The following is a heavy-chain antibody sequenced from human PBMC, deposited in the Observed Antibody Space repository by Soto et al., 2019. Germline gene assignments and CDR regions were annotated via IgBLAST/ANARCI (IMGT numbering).Heavy chain of an antibody. CDR1: GGCSTSSY. CDR3: ARASLAEGPEAY. D-gene: IGHD6-19*01. CDR2: IYGSGST. Sequence: NPSETLSLTCSVAGGCSTSSYWNWIRQPPGKGLEWVGHIYGSGSTNYNPSLQSRVTISVDTSKIQFSLSLTSVNAADTAAYYCARASLAEGPEAYWGQGILVTVS. J-gene: IGHJ4*02. V-gene: IGHV4-59*12.